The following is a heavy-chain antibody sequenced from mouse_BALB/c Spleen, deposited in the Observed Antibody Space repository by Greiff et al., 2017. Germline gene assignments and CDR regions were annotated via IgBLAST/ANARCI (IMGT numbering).Heavy chain of an antibody. Sequence: EVKLQESGPGLVKPSQSLSLTCPVTGYSITRDYAWNWIRQFPGNKLEWMGYISYSGSTSYNPSLKSRISITRDTSKNQFFLQLNSVTTEDTATYYCARCDYYFDYWGQGTTLTVAS. D-gene: IGHD2-4*01. CDR2: ISYSGST. J-gene: IGHJ2*01. CDR1: GYSITRDYA. V-gene: IGHV3-2*02. CDR3: ARCDYYFDY.